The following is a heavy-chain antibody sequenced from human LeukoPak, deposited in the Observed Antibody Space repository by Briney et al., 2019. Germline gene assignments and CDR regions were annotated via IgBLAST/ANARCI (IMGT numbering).Heavy chain of an antibody. D-gene: IGHD4/OR15-4a*01. CDR3: AKDDYGAFDY. V-gene: IGHV3-30*02. Sequence: PGGSLRLSCAASGFIFSSYGMHWVRQAPGKGLEWVAFIRYDGRNKYYADSVKGRFTISRDNSKNTLYLQMNSLRGEDTAVYYCAKDDYGAFDYWGQGTLVTVSS. CDR1: GFIFSSYG. CDR2: IRYDGRNK. J-gene: IGHJ4*02.